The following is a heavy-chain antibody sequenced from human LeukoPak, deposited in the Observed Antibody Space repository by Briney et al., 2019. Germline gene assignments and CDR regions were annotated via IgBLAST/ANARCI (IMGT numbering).Heavy chain of an antibody. CDR2: ISAYNGNT. CDR3: AKELSAARPGEIDY. D-gene: IGHD6-6*01. J-gene: IGHJ4*02. V-gene: IGHV1-18*01. Sequence: ASVKVSCKASGYTFTSYGISWVRQAPGQGLEWMGWISAYNGNTNYAQKLRGRVTMTTDTSTSTAYMELRSLRAEDTAVYYCAKELSAARPGEIDYWGQGTLVTVSS. CDR1: GYTFTSYG.